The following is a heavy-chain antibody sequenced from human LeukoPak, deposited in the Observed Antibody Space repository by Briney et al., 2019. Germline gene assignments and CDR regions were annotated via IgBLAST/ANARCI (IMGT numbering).Heavy chain of an antibody. Sequence: GGSLRLSCAASGFTFSSYGMHWVRQAPGKGLEWVAIIWYDGSIKYYTDSVKGRFTISRDNSKNTMYLQMNSLRVEDTAVYYCARIGCSGGNCNPYHYYDMDVWGQGTTVTVSS. CDR2: IWYDGSIK. CDR1: GFTFSSYG. D-gene: IGHD2-15*01. J-gene: IGHJ6*02. V-gene: IGHV3-33*08. CDR3: ARIGCSGGNCNPYHYYDMDV.